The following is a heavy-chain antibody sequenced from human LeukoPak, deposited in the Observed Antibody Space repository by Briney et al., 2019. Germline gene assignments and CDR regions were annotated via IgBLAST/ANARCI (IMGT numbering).Heavy chain of an antibody. CDR1: GFTFSNYG. V-gene: IGHV3-33*02. J-gene: IGHJ6*03. Sequence: GGSLRLSCAASGFTFSNYGMHWVRQAPGKGLEWLAIMWYDGSIKYYADSAKGRFTISRDSSKNTVFLQMNSLRAEDTAVYYCARGRDGYNYYYYYYMDVWGKGTTVTVSS. CDR3: ARGRDGYNYYYYYYMDV. CDR2: MWYDGSIK. D-gene: IGHD5-24*01.